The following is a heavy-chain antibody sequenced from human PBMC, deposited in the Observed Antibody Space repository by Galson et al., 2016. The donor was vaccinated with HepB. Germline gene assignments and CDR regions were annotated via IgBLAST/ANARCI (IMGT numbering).Heavy chain of an antibody. CDR1: GFTFSNYA. D-gene: IGHD6-13*01. V-gene: IGHV3-30*04. J-gene: IGHJ4*02. Sequence: SLRLSCAASGFTFSNYAMHWVRQAPGKGLEWVAVISYDGSKKYYADSVKGRFTISRDNSENTLFLQMNSLRPEDTAVYYCVREVGYNINWDDDYWGQGTLVTVSS. CDR2: ISYDGSKK. CDR3: VREVGYNINWDDDY.